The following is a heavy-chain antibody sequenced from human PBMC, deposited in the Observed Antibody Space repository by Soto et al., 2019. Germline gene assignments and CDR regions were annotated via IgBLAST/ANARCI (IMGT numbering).Heavy chain of an antibody. V-gene: IGHV1-69*01. CDR1: GGTFSSYA. J-gene: IGHJ6*02. CDR2: IIPISGTA. D-gene: IGHD2-2*01. Sequence: QVQLVQSGAEVKKPGSSVKVSCKASGGTFSSYAISWVRQAPGQGLEWMGGIIPISGTANYAQKFQGRVTITADESTSTAYMELSSLRSEDTAVYYCARSQGSSTSLEIYYYYYYGMDVWGHGITVTVSS. CDR3: ARSQGSSTSLEIYYYYYYGMDV.